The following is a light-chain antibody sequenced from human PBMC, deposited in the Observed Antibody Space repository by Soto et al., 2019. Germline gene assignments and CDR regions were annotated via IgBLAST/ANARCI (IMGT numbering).Light chain of an antibody. CDR3: QQLHTYLLT. CDR2: DAS. J-gene: IGKJ4*01. CDR1: QSVSSY. V-gene: IGKV3-11*01. Sequence: EIVLTQSPATLSLSPGERATLSCRASQSVSSYLAWYQHKPGQAPRLLIYDASKRATGIPARFSGGGSGTDFTLTISSLEPEDFATYYCQQLHTYLLTFGGGTKVQIK.